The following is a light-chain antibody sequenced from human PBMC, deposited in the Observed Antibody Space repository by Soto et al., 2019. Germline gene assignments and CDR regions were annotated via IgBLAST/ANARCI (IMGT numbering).Light chain of an antibody. Sequence: QSALTQPASVSGSPGQSITISCTGTSSDVGAYNYVSWYQQHPGKAPKLMISDVNHRPSGVSNRFSGSKSGSTASLTISGLQAEDEADYYCSSYTSSSTLVFGPGTKVTVL. CDR3: SSYTSSSTLV. CDR2: DVN. CDR1: SSDVGAYNY. V-gene: IGLV2-14*01. J-gene: IGLJ1*01.